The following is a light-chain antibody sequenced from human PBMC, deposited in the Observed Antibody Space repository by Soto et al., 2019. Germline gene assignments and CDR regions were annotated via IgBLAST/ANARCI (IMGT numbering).Light chain of an antibody. CDR3: QQRSSWPPT. J-gene: IGKJ5*01. Sequence: VLTQSPATLSLSPWERATLSCRASQSVSSYLAWYQQRPGQAPRLLLYDASNRATGVPARVSGSGSGTDFTLTISSREPADFAVYYCQQRSSWPPTFGQGTRLEIK. CDR2: DAS. V-gene: IGKV3-11*01. CDR1: QSVSSY.